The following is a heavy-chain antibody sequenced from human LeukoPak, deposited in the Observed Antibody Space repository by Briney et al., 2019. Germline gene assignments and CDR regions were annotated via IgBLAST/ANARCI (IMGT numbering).Heavy chain of an antibody. J-gene: IGHJ4*01. V-gene: IGHV3-23*01. CDR2: ISDSGGST. D-gene: IGHD3-10*01. Sequence: GGSLRLSCVVSGFSLGNYAMIWVRQAPGKGLEWVSYISDSGGSTTYADSVKGRFTISRDNSLNTLYLQMNSLRAEDTAVYFFAKRTVVIRGIIVIGYHTEAYHYDYWGNRTVVTASS. CDR3: AKRTVVIRGIIVIGYHTEAYHYDY. CDR1: GFSLGNYA.